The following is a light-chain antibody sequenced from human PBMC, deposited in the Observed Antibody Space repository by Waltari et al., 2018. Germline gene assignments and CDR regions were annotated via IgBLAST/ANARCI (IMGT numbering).Light chain of an antibody. CDR3: QQYYSTPGT. CDR1: QGISNS. J-gene: IGKJ2*01. CDR2: AAS. Sequence: DIQMTQSPSSLSASVGDRVTITCRASQGISNSLAWYQQKPGKAPKLLLYAASRFESGVPSRFSGSGSGTDYTLTINSLQPEDFATYYCQQYYSTPGTFGQGTKLEIK. V-gene: IGKV1-NL1*01.